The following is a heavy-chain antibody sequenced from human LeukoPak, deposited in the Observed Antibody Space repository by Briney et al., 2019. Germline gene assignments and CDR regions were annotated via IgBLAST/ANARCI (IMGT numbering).Heavy chain of an antibody. CDR1: GFSFSNYG. J-gene: IGHJ4*02. D-gene: IGHD3-10*01. CDR2: ISGSGGST. V-gene: IGHV3-23*01. CDR3: AKDVRIGSPYFFDF. Sequence: GGSLRLSCAGTGFSFSNYGMSWVRQAPAKGLEWVSGISGSGGSTDYADSVKGRFTISRDNSKNTVFLQMNSLRAEDTAIYYCAKDVRIGSPYFFDFWGQGSLVTVSS.